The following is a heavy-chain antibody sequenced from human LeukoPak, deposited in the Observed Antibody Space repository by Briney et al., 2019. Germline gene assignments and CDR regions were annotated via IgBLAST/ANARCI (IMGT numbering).Heavy chain of an antibody. CDR3: ATCSGGSCY. D-gene: IGHD2-15*01. V-gene: IGHV4-4*07. CDR1: GGSINNYH. J-gene: IGHJ4*02. CDR2: IYTSGNT. Sequence: SETLSPTCSVSGGSINNYHWSWIRQPAGMGLEWIGRIYTSGNTNYSPSFKSRVTMSVDMSKNQFSLKLSSVTAADTAVYYCATCSGGSCYWGQGTLVTVSS.